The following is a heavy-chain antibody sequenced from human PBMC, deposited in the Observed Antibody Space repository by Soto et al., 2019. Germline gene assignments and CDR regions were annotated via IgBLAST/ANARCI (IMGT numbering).Heavy chain of an antibody. J-gene: IGHJ5*02. CDR2: IYYSGST. D-gene: IGHD3-10*01. Sequence: QVQLQESGPGLVKPSQTLSLTCTVSGGSISSGDYYWSWIRQPPGKGLEWIGYIYYSGSTYYNPSLKSRVTISVDTSKNQFSLKLSSVTAADTAVCYCAREDGSGSYVGWFDPWGQGTLVTVSS. CDR1: GGSISSGDYY. V-gene: IGHV4-30-4*01. CDR3: AREDGSGSYVGWFDP.